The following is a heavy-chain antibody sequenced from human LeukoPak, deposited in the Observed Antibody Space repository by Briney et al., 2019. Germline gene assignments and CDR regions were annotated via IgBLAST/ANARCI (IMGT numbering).Heavy chain of an antibody. D-gene: IGHD2-21*02. J-gene: IGHJ4*02. CDR1: GFTFNAFG. CDR3: ARFRTWGDKAFDY. Sequence: RPGGSLRLSCAASGFTFNAFGMNWVRQAPGKGLEWASYIGTTSGAIYYADSVKGRFTISRDSAKNSLYLQMNSLRAEDTAVYYCARFRTWGDKAFDYWGQGTLVTVSS. V-gene: IGHV3-48*01. CDR2: IGTTSGAI.